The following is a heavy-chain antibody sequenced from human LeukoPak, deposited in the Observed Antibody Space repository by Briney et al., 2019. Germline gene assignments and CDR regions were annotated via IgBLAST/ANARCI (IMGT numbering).Heavy chain of an antibody. CDR2: INSDGSST. Sequence: PGGSLRLSCAASALTFSTYWMHSVRHAPGKGLVWVSRINSDGSSTTYADSVKGRFTISRDGAKNTVYLQMNSLRAEDTAAYYCARRMATRYYSRMDFWGQGTTVTVS. CDR3: ARRMATRYYSRMDF. V-gene: IGHV3-74*01. D-gene: IGHD5-24*01. J-gene: IGHJ6*02. CDR1: ALTFSTYW.